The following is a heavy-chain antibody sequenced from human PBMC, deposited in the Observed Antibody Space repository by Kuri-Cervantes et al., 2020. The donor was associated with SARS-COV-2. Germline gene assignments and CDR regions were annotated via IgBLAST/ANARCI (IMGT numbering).Heavy chain of an antibody. CDR1: GFTFASYD. D-gene: IGHD5-18*01. J-gene: IGHJ3*01. CDR3: ARGGYIYGYDAFDV. Sequence: GESLKISCKASGFTFASYDISWVRQAPGQGLEWMGRISASSGNTNYLQKFQGRVTVTTDASTSTAYMELMSLRSDDTAVYFCARGGYIYGYDAFDVWGQGTKVTVSS. CDR2: ISASSGNT. V-gene: IGHV1-18*01.